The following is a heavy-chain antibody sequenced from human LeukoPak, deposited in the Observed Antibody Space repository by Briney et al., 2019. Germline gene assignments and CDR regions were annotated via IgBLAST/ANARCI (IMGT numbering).Heavy chain of an antibody. CDR2: IYYSGST. CDR3: ARGYYGSGTAMGDY. V-gene: IGHV4-31*03. D-gene: IGHD3-10*01. CDR1: GGSISSGGYY. J-gene: IGHJ4*02. Sequence: SETLSLTCTVSGGSISSGGYYWSWIRQHQGKGLEWIGYIYYSGSTYYNPSLKSRVTVSVDTSKNQFSLKLSSVTAADTAVYYCARGYYGSGTAMGDYWGQGTLVTVSS.